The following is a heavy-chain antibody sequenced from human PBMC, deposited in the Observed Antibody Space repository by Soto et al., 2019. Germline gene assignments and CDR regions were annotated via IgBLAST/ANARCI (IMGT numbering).Heavy chain of an antibody. J-gene: IGHJ6*02. CDR3: ARNMDYYYGPGSGNGHGV. CDR1: GYTFSAYD. D-gene: IGHD3-10*01. Sequence: QVQLVQSGAEVKEPGDSVRVSCEASGYTFSAYDIHWVRQAPGQGLEWMGWINPKFGDTTYSQDFQGRVTMTRDMSISTVYMELSRLTSDDTAIYYCARNMDYYYGPGSGNGHGVWGQGTTVTVFS. V-gene: IGHV1-2*02. CDR2: INPKFGDT.